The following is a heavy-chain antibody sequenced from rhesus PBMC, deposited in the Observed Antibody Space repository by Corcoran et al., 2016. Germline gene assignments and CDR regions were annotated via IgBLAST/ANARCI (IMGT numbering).Heavy chain of an antibody. CDR1: GFTFSGYE. D-gene: IGHD1-20*01. CDR2: IGGDSSYT. V-gene: IGHV3-115*02. Sequence: EVQLAESGGGLVQPGGSLRLSCAASGFTFSGYEMHWVRQAPGKGLESVSVIGGDSSYTHDVDSAKGRFTISRDNAKNSLSLQMNSLRAEDTAVYYCARRYSWNNFYGLDSWGQGVVVTVSS. CDR3: ARRYSWNNFYGLDS. J-gene: IGHJ6*01.